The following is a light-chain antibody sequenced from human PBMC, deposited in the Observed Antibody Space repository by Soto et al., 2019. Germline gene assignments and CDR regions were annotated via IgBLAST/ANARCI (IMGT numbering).Light chain of an antibody. V-gene: IGLV2-14*03. CDR3: SSFADSSARDYV. Sequence: QSVLTQPASVSGSPGQSITISCTGTSSDIGAYDYVSWYQQHPGGVPKLLIYDVSSRPSGVSSRFSGSKSGNKASLTISGLQADDESDYYCSSFADSSARDYVFGGGTKVTVL. CDR2: DVS. CDR1: SSDIGAYDY. J-gene: IGLJ1*01.